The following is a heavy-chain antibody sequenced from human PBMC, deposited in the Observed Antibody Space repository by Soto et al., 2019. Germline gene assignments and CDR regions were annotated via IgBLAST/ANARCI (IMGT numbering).Heavy chain of an antibody. CDR2: LTPGGETT. Sequence: PGGSLRLSCADSGFKFRGEAMTWVRQAPGKGLEWISALTPGGETTYYINTVKGRFTISRDNAKDTLFLQMNSLTDADTAIYYCARGSDSSGYYDFDYWGQGTLVTVSS. V-gene: IGHV3-23*01. CDR1: GFKFRGEA. D-gene: IGHD3-22*01. CDR3: ARGSDSSGYYDFDY. J-gene: IGHJ4*02.